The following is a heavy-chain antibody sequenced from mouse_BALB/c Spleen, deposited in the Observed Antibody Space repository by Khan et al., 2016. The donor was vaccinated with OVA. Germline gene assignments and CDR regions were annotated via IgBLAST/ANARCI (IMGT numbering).Heavy chain of an antibody. CDR2: INPSSGGT. J-gene: IGHJ3*01. CDR3: KRSGYGSFAY. Sequence: QVQLQQSGAELVKPGASVRLSCKASGYTFTSYYLYWVKQRPGQGLEWIGDINPSSGGTNFNEKFKSKATLTVDKSSSTAYIQLNSLTSEDSAVYYCKRSGYGSFAYWGQGTLGTVSA. CDR1: GYTFTSYY. V-gene: IGHV1S81*02. D-gene: IGHD2-2*01.